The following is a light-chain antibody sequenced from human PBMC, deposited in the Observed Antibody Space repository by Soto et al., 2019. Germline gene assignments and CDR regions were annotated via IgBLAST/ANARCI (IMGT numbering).Light chain of an antibody. CDR2: AAS. J-gene: IGKJ1*01. CDR1: QDISSY. Sequence: DIPMTQSPSSLSASLGDRVTITCRANQDISSYLIWYQHKLGQAPKLLIHAASTLASGVPSRFSGSESETDFTLTVSGLEHEDSATYYCQQSYKTPSTFGQGTKVEIK. V-gene: IGKV1-39*01. CDR3: QQSYKTPST.